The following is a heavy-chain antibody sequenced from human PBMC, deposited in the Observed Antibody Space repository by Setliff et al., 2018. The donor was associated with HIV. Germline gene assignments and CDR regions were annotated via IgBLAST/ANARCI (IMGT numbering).Heavy chain of an antibody. CDR3: AREGVSLWFGELPSSYYMDV. Sequence: KVSCKASGGTFSSYAISWVRQAPGQGLEWMGGIIPIFGTSNYPQKFQGRVTITADESTSTAYMELSSLRSEDTAVYYCAREGVSLWFGELPSSYYMDVWGKGTTVTVSS. V-gene: IGHV1-69*01. D-gene: IGHD3-10*01. J-gene: IGHJ6*03. CDR1: GGTFSSYA. CDR2: IIPIFGTS.